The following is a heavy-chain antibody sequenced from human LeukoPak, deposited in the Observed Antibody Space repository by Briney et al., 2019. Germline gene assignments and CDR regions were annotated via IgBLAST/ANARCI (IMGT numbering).Heavy chain of an antibody. V-gene: IGHV3-48*01. CDR2: ISSTSSTT. J-gene: IGHJ3*01. CDR1: GFTFSSYS. CDR3: ARDGGYCSSINCYLGV. D-gene: IGHD2-2*01. Sequence: PGGSLRLSCAASGFTFSSYSMNWIRQAPGKGLEWVSYISSTSSTTHYADSVKGRFTISRDNAKNSLYLQMNSLRAEDTAVYYCARDGGYCSSINCYLGVWGQGTMVTVSS.